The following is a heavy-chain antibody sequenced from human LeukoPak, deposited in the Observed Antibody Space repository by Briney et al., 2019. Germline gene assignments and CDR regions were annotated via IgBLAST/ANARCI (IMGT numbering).Heavy chain of an antibody. CDR2: ISYDGSNK. Sequence: PGGSLRLSCAASGFSFSNYAMHWVRQAPGKGLEWVAVISYDGSNKYYADSVKGRFTISRDNSKNTLYLQMNSLRAEDTAVYYCAKVKVKGGGNLGGFDYWGQGTLVTVSS. J-gene: IGHJ4*02. V-gene: IGHV3-33*05. CDR3: AKVKVKGGGNLGGFDY. D-gene: IGHD4-23*01. CDR1: GFSFSNYA.